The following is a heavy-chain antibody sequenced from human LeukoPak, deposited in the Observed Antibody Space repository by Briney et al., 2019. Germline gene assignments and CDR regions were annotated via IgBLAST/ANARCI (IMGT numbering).Heavy chain of an antibody. CDR2: ISSSSSYI. V-gene: IGHV3-21*01. D-gene: IGHD3-16*02. CDR3: AKDLPYVWGSYRRLCDY. Sequence: GGSLRLSCAASGFTFSSYSMNWVRQAPGKGLEWVSSISSSSSYIYYADSVKGRFTISRDNAKNSLYLQMNSLRAEDTAVYYCAKDLPYVWGSYRRLCDYWGQGTLVTVSS. CDR1: GFTFSSYS. J-gene: IGHJ4*02.